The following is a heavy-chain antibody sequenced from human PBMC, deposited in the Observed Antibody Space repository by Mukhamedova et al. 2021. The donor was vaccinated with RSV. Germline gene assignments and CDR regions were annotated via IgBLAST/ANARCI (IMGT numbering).Heavy chain of an antibody. Sequence: SRVTISVDTSKNQFSLKLSSVTAADTAVYYCARQVWALYYYYYYGMDVWGQGTTVTVSS. CDR3: ARQVWALYYYYYYGMDV. D-gene: IGHD1-14*01. J-gene: IGHJ6*02. V-gene: IGHV4-39*01.